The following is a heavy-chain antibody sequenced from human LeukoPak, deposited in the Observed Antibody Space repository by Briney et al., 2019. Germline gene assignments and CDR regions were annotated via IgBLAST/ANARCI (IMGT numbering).Heavy chain of an antibody. CDR3: ARGGSWYVFDY. CDR1: GFTFSSYW. CDR2: INSDGSST. D-gene: IGHD6-13*01. V-gene: IGHV3-74*01. Sequence: GGSLRLSCAASGFTFSSYWMLWVRQAPGKGLVWVSRINSDGSSTSYADSVKGRFTISRDNAKNTLYLQMNSLRAEDTAVYYCARGGSWYVFDYWGQGTLVTVSS. J-gene: IGHJ4*02.